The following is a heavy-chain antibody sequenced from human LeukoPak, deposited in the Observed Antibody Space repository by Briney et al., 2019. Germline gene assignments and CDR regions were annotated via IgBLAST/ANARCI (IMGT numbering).Heavy chain of an antibody. V-gene: IGHV4-31*03. Sequence: SETLSLTCTVSGGSISSGGYYWSWIRQHPGKGLEWIGYIYYSGSTYYNPSLKSRVTISVDTCKNQFSLKLSSVTAADTAVYYCARDGRFGESRLGMDVWGKGTTVTVSS. CDR3: ARDGRFGESRLGMDV. D-gene: IGHD3-10*01. CDR2: IYYSGST. J-gene: IGHJ6*04. CDR1: GGSISSGGYY.